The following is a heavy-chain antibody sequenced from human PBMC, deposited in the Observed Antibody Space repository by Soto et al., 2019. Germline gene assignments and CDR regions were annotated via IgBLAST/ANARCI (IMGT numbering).Heavy chain of an antibody. CDR1: GYTFTSYY. CDR2: INPSGGST. V-gene: IGHV1-46*01. CDR3: ARAPRGIPTCIFDY. J-gene: IGHJ4*02. Sequence: QVQLVQSGAEVKKPGASVKVSCKASGYTFTSYYMHWVRQAPGQGLEWMGIINPSGGSTSYAQKFQGRDTMTRDTSKSTVYMELSSLRAEDTAVYYCARAPRGIPTCIFDYWGQGPLVTVSS. D-gene: IGHD2-8*01.